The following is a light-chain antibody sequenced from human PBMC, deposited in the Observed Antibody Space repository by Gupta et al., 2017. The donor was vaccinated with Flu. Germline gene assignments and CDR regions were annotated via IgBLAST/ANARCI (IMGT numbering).Light chain of an antibody. J-gene: IGKJ2*01. CDR1: QSLLSRNGYSY. V-gene: IGKV2-28*01. CDR2: LGS. CDR3: MQELQTPWT. Sequence: DIVMTQSPLSLPVTPGEPASISCRSSQSLLSRNGYSYLDWYLQKPGQSPQLLIFLGSNRASGVPDRFSGSGSGTDFILKISRGEAEDVGIYYCMQELQTPWTFGQGTKLEIK.